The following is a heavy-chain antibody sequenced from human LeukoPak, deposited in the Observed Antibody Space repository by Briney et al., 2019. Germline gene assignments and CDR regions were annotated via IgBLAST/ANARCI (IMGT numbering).Heavy chain of an antibody. D-gene: IGHD2-15*01. CDR2: ISYSGNT. J-gene: IGHJ4*02. CDR3: ATRSTGVAATFDS. V-gene: IGHV4-59*01. Sequence: SETLSLTCSVSGVSISSYYWSWIRQPPGKGLEWIGYISYSGNTNYNPSLKSRVTISVDTSKNQFSLKPSSVTAADTAVYYCATRSTGVAATFDSWGQGALVTVSS. CDR1: GVSISSYY.